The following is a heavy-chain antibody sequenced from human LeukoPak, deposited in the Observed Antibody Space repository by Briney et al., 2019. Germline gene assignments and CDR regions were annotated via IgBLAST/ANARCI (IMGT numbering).Heavy chain of an antibody. CDR1: GVSISSGSYY. Sequence: SQTLSLTCTVSGVSISSGSYYWSWIRQPAGKGLEWIGRIYTSGSTNYNPSLKSRVTISVDTSKNQFSLKLSSVTAADTAVYYCARETRAVADPRFDYWGQGTLVTVSS. CDR3: ARETRAVADPRFDY. D-gene: IGHD6-19*01. J-gene: IGHJ4*02. CDR2: IYTSGST. V-gene: IGHV4-61*02.